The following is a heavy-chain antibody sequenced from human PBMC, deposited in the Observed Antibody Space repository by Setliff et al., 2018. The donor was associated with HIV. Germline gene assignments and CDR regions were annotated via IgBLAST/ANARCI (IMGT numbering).Heavy chain of an antibody. Sequence: ASVKVSCKASGYTFTGYYIHWVRQAPGQGLEWMGVIHPSGGSTSYAQKFQGRVTMTRDTSKNQFSLKLSSVTAADTAVYYCARDHCSSSGCYEYSYYGMDVWGQGTTVTVSS. V-gene: IGHV1-46*01. J-gene: IGHJ6*02. D-gene: IGHD2-2*01. CDR3: ARDHCSSSGCYEYSYYGMDV. CDR1: GYTFTGYY. CDR2: IHPSGGST.